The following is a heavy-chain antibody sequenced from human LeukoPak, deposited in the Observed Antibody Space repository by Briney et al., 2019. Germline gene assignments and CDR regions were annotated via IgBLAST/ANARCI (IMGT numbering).Heavy chain of an antibody. V-gene: IGHV4-59*12. J-gene: IGHJ4*02. Sequence: PSETLSLTCTVSGGSISSYYWSWIRRPPGKGLEWIGYIYHSGSTYYNPSLKSRVTISVDRSKNQFSLKLSSVTAADTAVYYCARDAYGGKPIWGQGTLVTVSS. D-gene: IGHD4-23*01. CDR2: IYHSGST. CDR1: GGSISSYY. CDR3: ARDAYGGKPI.